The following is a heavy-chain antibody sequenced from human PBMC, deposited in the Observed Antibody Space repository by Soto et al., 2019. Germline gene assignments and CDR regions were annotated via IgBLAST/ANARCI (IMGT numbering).Heavy chain of an antibody. CDR1: GFTFDDYA. CDR3: AKGGYVDIVATIKVADWYFDL. J-gene: IGHJ2*01. D-gene: IGHD5-12*01. V-gene: IGHV3-9*01. CDR2: ISWNSGSI. Sequence: EVQLVESGGGLVQPGRSLRLSCAASGFTFDDYAMHWVRQAPGKGLEWVSGISWNSGSIGYADSVKGRFTISRDNAKNSLYLQMNSLRAEDTALYYCAKGGYVDIVATIKVADWYFDLWGRGTLVTVSS.